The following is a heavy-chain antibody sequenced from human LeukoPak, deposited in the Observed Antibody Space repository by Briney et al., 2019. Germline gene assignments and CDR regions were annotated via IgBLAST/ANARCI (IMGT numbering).Heavy chain of an antibody. V-gene: IGHV1-69*04. CDR2: IIPILGIA. D-gene: IGHD5-24*01. CDR3: ARWADGYYFDY. Sequence: SVKVSCKASGGTFSSYAISWVRQAPGQGLEWMGRIIPILGIANYAQKFQGRVTITADKSTSTAYMELSSLRSEDTAVYYCARWADGYYFDYWGQGTLVTVSS. CDR1: GGTFSSYA. J-gene: IGHJ4*02.